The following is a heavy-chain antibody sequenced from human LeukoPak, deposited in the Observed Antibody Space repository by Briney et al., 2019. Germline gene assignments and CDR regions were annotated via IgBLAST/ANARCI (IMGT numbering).Heavy chain of an antibody. CDR1: GFTFSSYS. CDR2: ISSSRSYI. V-gene: IGHV3-21*01. Sequence: KAGGSLSLSCAASGFTFSSYSMNWLRQAPGQGLEWVSFISSSRSYIYYADSVKGRFTISRDNAKNSLYLQMNSLRAEDTAVYYCAELGITMIGGVWGKGTTVTISS. CDR3: AELGITMIGGV. D-gene: IGHD3-10*02. J-gene: IGHJ6*04.